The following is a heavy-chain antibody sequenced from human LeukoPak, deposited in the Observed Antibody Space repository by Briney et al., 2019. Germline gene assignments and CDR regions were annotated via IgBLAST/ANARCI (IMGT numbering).Heavy chain of an antibody. J-gene: IGHJ4*02. CDR2: ITDTGSSI. CDR1: GFPFNSYS. V-gene: IGHV3-48*01. Sequence: GGSLRLSCAASGFPFNSYSMNWVRQAPGKGLEWLSYITDTGSSIFYAESVKGRFTISRDNARNALYLQMNSLRAEDTAIYYCARDRPLSGYDFDSWGQGTLVTVSS. D-gene: IGHD5-12*01. CDR3: ARDRPLSGYDFDS.